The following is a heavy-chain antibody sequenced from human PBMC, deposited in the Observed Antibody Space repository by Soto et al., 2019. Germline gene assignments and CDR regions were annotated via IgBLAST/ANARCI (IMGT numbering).Heavy chain of an antibody. V-gene: IGHV3-23*01. J-gene: IGHJ6*02. CDR1: GFTFSSYA. CDR3: AKASGEWESGYYYDMDV. D-gene: IGHD1-26*01. Sequence: EVQLLESGVGLVQPGVSLRLSCAASGFTFSSYAMSWVRQAPGKGLEWVSAISGSGGSTYYAESVKGRFTISRDNYKNTLYLQMNRLRADDTAVYYCAKASGEWESGYYYDMDVWGQGTTVTVSS. CDR2: ISGSGGST.